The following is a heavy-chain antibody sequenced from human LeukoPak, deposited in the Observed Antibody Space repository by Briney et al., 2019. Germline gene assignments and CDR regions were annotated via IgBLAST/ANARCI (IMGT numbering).Heavy chain of an antibody. CDR1: GDSFSNNNDD. Sequence: SQTLSLTCAVSGDSFSNNNDDWDWIRQSPGRGLEWLGRAYYRSKWYNDYAVSVKSRITINPDTSKNQFSLQLNSVTPEDTAVYYCARDLGGVGLYYYDYWGQGTLVTVSS. J-gene: IGHJ4*02. CDR3: ARDLGGVGLYYYDY. D-gene: IGHD2-8*02. CDR2: AYYRSKWYN. V-gene: IGHV6-1*01.